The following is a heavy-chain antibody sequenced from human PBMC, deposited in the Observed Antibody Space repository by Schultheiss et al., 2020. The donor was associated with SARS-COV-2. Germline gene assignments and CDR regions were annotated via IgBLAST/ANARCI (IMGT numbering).Heavy chain of an antibody. Sequence: ASVKVSCKASGYTFTGYYMHWVRQAPGQGLEWMGWISAYNGNTNYAQKLQGRVTMTTDTSTSTAYMELRSLRSDDTAVYYCARVDVSIFGVAHGDYWGQGTLVTVSS. CDR3: ARVDVSIFGVAHGDY. V-gene: IGHV1-18*04. CDR2: ISAYNGNT. D-gene: IGHD3-3*01. J-gene: IGHJ4*02. CDR1: GYTFTGYY.